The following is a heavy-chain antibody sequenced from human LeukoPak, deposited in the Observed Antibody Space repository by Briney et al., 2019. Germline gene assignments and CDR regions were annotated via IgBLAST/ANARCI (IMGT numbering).Heavy chain of an antibody. Sequence: SETLSLTCAVYGGSFSGYYWSWIRQPPGKGLEWIGEINHSGSTNYNPSLKSRVSLSIDTSKQQFSLRLSSVTAADTAVYYCARDLELERNRWNYFESWGQGTLVTVSS. D-gene: IGHD1-1*01. CDR2: INHSGST. V-gene: IGHV4-34*01. CDR1: GGSFSGYY. CDR3: ARDLELERNRWNYFES. J-gene: IGHJ4*02.